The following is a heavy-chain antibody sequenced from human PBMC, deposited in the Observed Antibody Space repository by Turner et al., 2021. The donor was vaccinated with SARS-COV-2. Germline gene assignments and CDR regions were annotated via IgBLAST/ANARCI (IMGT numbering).Heavy chain of an antibody. Sequence: QVQLVESGGGVVHPGRSLRLSCAASGFTFSSYGMHWVRQAPGKGLEWVAVISYDGSNKYYADSVKGRFTISRDNSKNTLYLQMNSLRAEDTAVYYCAKDDNYDFWTGYYMYWGQGTLVTVSS. V-gene: IGHV3-30*18. CDR2: ISYDGSNK. CDR1: GFTFSSYG. J-gene: IGHJ4*02. CDR3: AKDDNYDFWTGYYMY. D-gene: IGHD3-3*01.